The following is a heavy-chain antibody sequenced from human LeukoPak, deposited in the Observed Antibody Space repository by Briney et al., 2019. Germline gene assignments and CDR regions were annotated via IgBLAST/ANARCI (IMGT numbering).Heavy chain of an antibody. CDR2: LSYGRST. CDR3: ARQSGPYSSRWFDY. J-gene: IGHJ4*02. CDR1: GDSISSNAYY. Sequence: PSETLSLTCTVSGDSISSNAYYWGWIRQPPGKGLEWIGSLSYGRSTFYSPSLKSGVSMSVDTSNNQLSLKLSSVTAADTAVYYCARQSGPYSSRWFDYWGQGTLVTVSS. D-gene: IGHD6-13*01. V-gene: IGHV4-39*01.